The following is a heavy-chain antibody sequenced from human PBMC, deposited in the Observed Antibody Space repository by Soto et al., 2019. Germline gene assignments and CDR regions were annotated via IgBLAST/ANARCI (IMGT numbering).Heavy chain of an antibody. CDR2: IYYSGST. V-gene: IGHV4-31*03. CDR1: GGYISNGGYY. Sequence: KTSETLSLTCTVSGGYISNGGYYWNWLRQHPGKGLEWIGYIYYSGSTSYNPSLKGRVTMSVDTYKNQFSLKLSSVTAADTAVYYCAKGKNWGYSHDAFDIWGQGTMVTVSS. D-gene: IGHD5-18*01. CDR3: AKGKNWGYSHDAFDI. J-gene: IGHJ3*02.